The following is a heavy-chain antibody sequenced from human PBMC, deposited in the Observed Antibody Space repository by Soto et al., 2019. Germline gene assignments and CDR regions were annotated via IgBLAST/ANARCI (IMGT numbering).Heavy chain of an antibody. Sequence: SETLSLTCIVSGGSISSGDYYWSWIRQPPGKGLEWIGYIYYSGSTYYNPSLKSRVTISVDTSKNQFSLKLSSVTAADTAVYYCARSGSTIFGVVRYWFDPWGQGTLVTVSS. CDR2: IYYSGST. CDR3: ARSGSTIFGVVRYWFDP. D-gene: IGHD3-3*01. J-gene: IGHJ5*02. V-gene: IGHV4-30-4*01. CDR1: GGSISSGDYY.